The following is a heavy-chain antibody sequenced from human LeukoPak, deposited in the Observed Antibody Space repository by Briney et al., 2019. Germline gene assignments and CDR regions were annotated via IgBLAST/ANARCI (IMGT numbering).Heavy chain of an antibody. J-gene: IGHJ4*02. CDR1: GYTFTSYA. CDR3: ARDPNYYGSGAIDY. V-gene: IGHV1-3*01. Sequence: ASVKVSCKASGYTFTSYAMHWVRQAPGQRLEWMGWINAGNGNTKYSQKFQGRVTITRDTSASTAYMELSSLRSEDTAVYYCARDPNYYGSGAIDYWGQRTLVTVSS. D-gene: IGHD3-10*01. CDR2: INAGNGNT.